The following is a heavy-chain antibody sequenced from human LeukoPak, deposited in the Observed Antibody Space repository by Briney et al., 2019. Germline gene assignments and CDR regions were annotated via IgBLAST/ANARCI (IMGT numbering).Heavy chain of an antibody. J-gene: IGHJ4*02. D-gene: IGHD6-13*01. CDR1: GFTFSSYA. CDR3: ARDLSTYISTWYVDY. V-gene: IGHV3-23*01. Sequence: PGGSLRLSCAASGFTFSSYAMSWVRQPPGKGLEWVSTISLIGGSTYYADSVKGRFTISRDNSKNTVYLQMHSLRVEDTAVYYCARDLSTYISTWYVDYWGQGTLVTVSS. CDR2: ISLIGGST.